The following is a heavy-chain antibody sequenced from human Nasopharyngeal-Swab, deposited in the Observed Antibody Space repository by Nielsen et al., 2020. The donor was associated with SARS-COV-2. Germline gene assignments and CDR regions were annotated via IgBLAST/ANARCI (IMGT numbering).Heavy chain of an antibody. Sequence: WVRQAPGQGLEWMGIINPGGGSARYSQNFQGRVTMTRDTSTSTVYVELSSLRSEDTAVYYCARGGDPREVVAATDCFDPWGQGTLVTAPQ. CDR3: ARGGDPREVVAATDCFDP. J-gene: IGHJ5*02. V-gene: IGHV1-46*01. D-gene: IGHD2-15*01. CDR2: INPGGGSA.